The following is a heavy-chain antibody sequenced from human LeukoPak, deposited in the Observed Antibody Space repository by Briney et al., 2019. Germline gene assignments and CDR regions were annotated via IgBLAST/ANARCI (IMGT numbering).Heavy chain of an antibody. CDR1: GGSINTPNYY. CDR2: IFYSGGT. Sequence: SETLSLTCTVSGGSINTPNYYWGWIRQTPGKGLEWIGNIFYSGGTYYSPSLTSRVTISLDTSRNQFSLKLNSVTAADTAVYYCARILSWGSVNFDYWGQGTLVTVSS. D-gene: IGHD6-13*01. CDR3: ARILSWGSVNFDY. J-gene: IGHJ4*02. V-gene: IGHV4-39*07.